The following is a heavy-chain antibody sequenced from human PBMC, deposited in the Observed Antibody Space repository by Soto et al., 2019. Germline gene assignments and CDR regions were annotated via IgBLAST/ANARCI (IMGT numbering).Heavy chain of an antibody. D-gene: IGHD2-15*01. CDR1: GGSISSSSYY. J-gene: IGHJ5*02. CDR2: IYYSGST. V-gene: IGHV4-39*01. Sequence: PSETLSLTCTVSGGSISSSSYYWGWIRQPPGKGLEWIGSIYYSGSTYYNPSLKSRVTISVDTSKNQFSLKLSSVTAADTAVYYCARNSPVGFCSGGSCPTWXAPGGEETLVTVPS. CDR3: ARNSPVGFCSGGSCPTWXAP.